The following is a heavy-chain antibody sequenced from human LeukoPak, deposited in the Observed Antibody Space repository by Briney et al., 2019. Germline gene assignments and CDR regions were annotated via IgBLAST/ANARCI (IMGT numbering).Heavy chain of an antibody. J-gene: IGHJ3*02. CDR2: ISYDGSNK. D-gene: IGHD3-10*01. V-gene: IGHV3-30*04. Sequence: QPGRSLRLSCAASGFTFSSHAMHWVRQAPGKGLEWVAVISYDGSNKYYADSVKGRFTISRDNSKNTLYLQMNSLRAEDTAVYYCAREGSVSAGAFDIWGQGTMVTVSS. CDR3: AREGSVSAGAFDI. CDR1: GFTFSSHA.